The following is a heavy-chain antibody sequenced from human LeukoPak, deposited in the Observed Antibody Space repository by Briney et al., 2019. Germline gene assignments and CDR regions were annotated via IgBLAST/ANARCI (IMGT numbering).Heavy chain of an antibody. CDR3: ANLTGPQPGY. CDR1: GGTFSSYA. CDR2: IIPIFGTA. J-gene: IGHJ4*02. V-gene: IGHV1-69*01. D-gene: IGHD1-14*01. Sequence: AASVKVSCKASGGTFSSYAISWVRQAPGQGLEWMGGIIPIFGTANYAQKFQGRVTITADESTSTAYMELSSLRSEDTAVYYCANLTGPQPGYWGQGTLVTVSS.